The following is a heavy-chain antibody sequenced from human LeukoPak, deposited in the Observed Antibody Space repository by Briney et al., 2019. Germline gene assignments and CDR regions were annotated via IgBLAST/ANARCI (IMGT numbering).Heavy chain of an antibody. V-gene: IGHV3-21*01. CDR2: ISSSSSYI. J-gene: IGHJ4*02. CDR3: Y. CDR1: EFSVGSNY. Sequence: GGSLRLSCAASEFSVGSNYMTWVRQAPGKGLEWVSCISSSSSYIYNADSVKGRFTISRDNAKNSLYLQMNSLRVEDTAVYFDYWGQGTLVTVSS.